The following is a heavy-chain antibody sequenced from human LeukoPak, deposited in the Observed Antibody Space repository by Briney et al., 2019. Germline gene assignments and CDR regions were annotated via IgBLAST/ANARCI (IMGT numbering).Heavy chain of an antibody. CDR1: GFTFSIYW. CDR3: ARASMGGRDYHLDS. CDR2: IKTDGSHT. D-gene: IGHD3-10*01. V-gene: IGHV3-7*01. J-gene: IGHJ4*02. Sequence: GGSLRLSCAASGFTFSIYWMTWVRQAPGKGLEWVANIKTDGSHTYYVDSVKGRFTISRDNAKNLLFLQLGSLRADDTGVYYCARASMGGRDYHLDSWGQGTLVTVSS.